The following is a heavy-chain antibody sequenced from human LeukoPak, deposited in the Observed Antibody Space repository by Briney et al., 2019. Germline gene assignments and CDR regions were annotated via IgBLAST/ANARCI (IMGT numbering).Heavy chain of an antibody. CDR2: IYYSGST. J-gene: IGHJ6*03. Sequence: SETLSLTCTVSGGSISSSSYYWGWIRQPPGKGLEWIGSIYYSGSTYYNPSLKSRVTISVDTSKNQFSLKLSSVTAADTAVYYCARTGHSSSWVSYYMDVWGKGTTVTVSS. CDR3: ARTGHSSSWVSYYMDV. CDR1: GGSISSSSYY. V-gene: IGHV4-39*07. D-gene: IGHD6-13*01.